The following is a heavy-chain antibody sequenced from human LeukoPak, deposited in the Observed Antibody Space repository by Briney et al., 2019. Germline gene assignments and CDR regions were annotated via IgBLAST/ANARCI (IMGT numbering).Heavy chain of an antibody. V-gene: IGHV1-8*01. J-gene: IGHJ5*02. CDR3: ARDRGIVVVPAAISFDP. D-gene: IGHD2-2*01. CDR2: MNPNSGNT. CDR1: GYTFTSYD. Sequence: ASVKVSCKASGYTFTSYDINWVRQATGQGLEWMGWMNPNSGNTGYAQKFQGRVTMTRNTSISTAYMELSSLRSEDTAVYYCARDRGIVVVPAAISFDPWGQGTLVTVSS.